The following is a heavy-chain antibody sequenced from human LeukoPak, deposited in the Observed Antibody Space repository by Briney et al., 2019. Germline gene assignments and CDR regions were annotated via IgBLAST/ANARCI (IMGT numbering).Heavy chain of an antibody. CDR1: GFTFKKAW. J-gene: IGHJ4*02. CDR3: TTRVVTTNDN. V-gene: IGHV3-15*01. Sequence: GGSLRLSCSASGFTFKKAWMNWVRQAPGKGLEWVGRIKTTAEGATIDYPAPMKGRFTVSRDDSKNTLYLQMNDLKTEDTAVYYCTTRVVTTNDNWGQGTLVTVSS. D-gene: IGHD2-21*02. CDR2: IKTTAEGATI.